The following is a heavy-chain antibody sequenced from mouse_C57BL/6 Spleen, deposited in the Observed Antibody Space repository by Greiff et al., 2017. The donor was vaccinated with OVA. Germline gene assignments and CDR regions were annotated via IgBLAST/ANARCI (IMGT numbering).Heavy chain of an antibody. CDR3: TTDDYDGENTYFDV. J-gene: IGHJ1*03. D-gene: IGHD2-4*01. Sequence: EVQLQQSGAELVRPGASVKLSCTASGFNIKDYYMHWVKQRPEQGLEWIGRIDPEDGDTEYAPKFQGKATMTADTSSNTAYLQLSSLTSEDTAVYYGTTDDYDGENTYFDVWGTGTTVTVSS. V-gene: IGHV14-1*01. CDR1: GFNIKDYY. CDR2: IDPEDGDT.